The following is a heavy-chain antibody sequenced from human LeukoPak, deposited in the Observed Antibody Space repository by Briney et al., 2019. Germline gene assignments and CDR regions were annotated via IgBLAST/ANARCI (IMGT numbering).Heavy chain of an antibody. J-gene: IGHJ4*02. CDR2: INPNSGVT. CDR1: GYTFTDYY. Sequence: ASVRVSCKTSGYTFTDYYIHWMRQAPGQGLEWMGWINPNSGVTNYAQKFQGRVTMTGDTSISTAYMELSRLRSDDTAVYYCARDRPYGDYLYYFDYWGQGTLVTVSS. V-gene: IGHV1-2*02. D-gene: IGHD4-17*01. CDR3: ARDRPYGDYLYYFDY.